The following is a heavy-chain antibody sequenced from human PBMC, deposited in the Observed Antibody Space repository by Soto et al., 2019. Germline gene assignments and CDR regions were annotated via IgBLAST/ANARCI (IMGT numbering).Heavy chain of an antibody. CDR1: GYTFTSYG. CDR2: ISAYNGNT. V-gene: IGHV1-18*01. J-gene: IGHJ4*02. Sequence: ASVKVSCKASGYTFTSYGISWVRQAPGQGLEWMGWISAYNGNTNYAQKLQGRVTMTTDTSTSTAYMELRSLRSDDTAVYYCARGGRQAWIQLWTPFSDYWGQGTLVTVSS. D-gene: IGHD5-18*01. CDR3: ARGGRQAWIQLWTPFSDY.